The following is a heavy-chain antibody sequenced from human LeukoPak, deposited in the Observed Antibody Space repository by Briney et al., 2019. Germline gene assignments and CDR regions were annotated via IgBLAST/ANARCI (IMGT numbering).Heavy chain of an antibody. J-gene: IGHJ4*02. CDR3: AGGEQWLLRGISDF. Sequence: GGSLRLSCAASGFTFSRYWMSWVRQAPGKGLEWVANIKQDGSEKYYVDSVRGRFTISRDNAKNSLYLQMNSLRAEDTAVFYCAGGEQWLLRGISDFWGQGTLVTVSS. D-gene: IGHD6-19*01. V-gene: IGHV3-7*04. CDR2: IKQDGSEK. CDR1: GFTFSRYW.